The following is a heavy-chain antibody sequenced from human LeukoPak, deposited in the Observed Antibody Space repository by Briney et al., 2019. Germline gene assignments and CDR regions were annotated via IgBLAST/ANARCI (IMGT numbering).Heavy chain of an antibody. D-gene: IGHD2-2*01. J-gene: IGHJ5*02. CDR3: ARIVGRRSTSPRFDP. CDR2: INHSGST. V-gene: IGHV4-34*01. Sequence: GSLRLSCAASEFSVSSTYITWLRQAPGKGLEWIGEINHSGSTNYNPSLKSRVTISVDTSKNQFSLKLSSVTAADTAVYYCARIVGRRSTSPRFDPWGQGTLVTVSS. CDR1: EFSVSSTY.